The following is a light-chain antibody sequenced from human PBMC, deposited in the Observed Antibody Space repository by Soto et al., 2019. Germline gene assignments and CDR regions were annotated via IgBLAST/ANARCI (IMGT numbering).Light chain of an antibody. CDR1: QSVSGN. Sequence: ELVLTQSPATLSVSPGESATLSCRASQSVSGNLAWYQQKPGQAPRLLVYSVSIRATNIPARFSGSGSGTEFTLTISSLQSEDFAVYFCHQYNKWPPYTFGQGTKLEIK. CDR3: HQYNKWPPYT. V-gene: IGKV3-15*01. J-gene: IGKJ2*01. CDR2: SVS.